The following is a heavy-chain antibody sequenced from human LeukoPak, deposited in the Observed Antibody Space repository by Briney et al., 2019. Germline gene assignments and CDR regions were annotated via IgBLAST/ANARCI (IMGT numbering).Heavy chain of an antibody. CDR2: TRNKANSYTT. J-gene: IGHJ4*02. D-gene: IGHD1-26*01. CDR3: ARDPGIVGATTFDY. Sequence: GGSLRLSCVASGFTFSDHYMDWVRQAPGKGLEWVGRTRNKANSYTTEYAASVKGRFTISRDDSKNSLYLQMNSLKTEDTAVYYCARDPGIVGATTFDYWGQGTLVTVSS. CDR1: GFTFSDHY. V-gene: IGHV3-72*01.